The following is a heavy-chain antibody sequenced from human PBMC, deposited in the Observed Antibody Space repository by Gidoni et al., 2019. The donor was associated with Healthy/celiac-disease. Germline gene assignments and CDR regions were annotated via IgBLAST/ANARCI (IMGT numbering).Heavy chain of an antibody. D-gene: IGHD3-16*01. CDR3: AKAPLYVGIWYFDL. CDR1: GFTFSSYA. J-gene: IGHJ2*01. CDR2: ISGSGGST. Sequence: EVQLLESGGGLVPPGVSLRLSCAASGFTFSSYALSWVRQAPGKGLEWVSAISGSGGSTYYADSVKGRFTISRDNSKNTLYLQMNSLRAEDTAVYYCAKAPLYVGIWYFDLWGRGTLVTVSS. V-gene: IGHV3-23*01.